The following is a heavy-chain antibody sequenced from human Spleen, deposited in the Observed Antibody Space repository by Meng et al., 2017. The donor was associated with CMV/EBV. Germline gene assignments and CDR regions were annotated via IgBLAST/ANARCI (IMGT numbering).Heavy chain of an antibody. D-gene: IGHD3-16*01. Sequence: ESLKISCAASGFTFSSYAMSWVRQAPDKGLEWIGSISPSGATYYSPSLKSRVTISVDTSKNQFSLNLTSVTAADTALYYCARQLTGNSRSYVPYYFDFWGQGTLVTVSS. V-gene: IGHV4-38-2*01. CDR2: ISPSGAT. CDR1: GFTFSSYA. J-gene: IGHJ4*02. CDR3: ARQLTGNSRSYVPYYFDF.